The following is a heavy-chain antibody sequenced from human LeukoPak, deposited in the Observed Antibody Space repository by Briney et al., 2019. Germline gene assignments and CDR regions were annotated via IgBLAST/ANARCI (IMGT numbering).Heavy chain of an antibody. Sequence: PSETLSLTCTVSGYSISSGYYWGWIRQPPGKGLEWIGSIYHSGSTYYNPSLKSRVTISVDTSKNQFSLKLSSVTAADTAVYYCARVGLVTDAFDIWGQGTMVTVSS. CDR3: ARVGLVTDAFDI. V-gene: IGHV4-38-2*02. D-gene: IGHD5-18*01. J-gene: IGHJ3*02. CDR2: IYHSGST. CDR1: GYSISSGYY.